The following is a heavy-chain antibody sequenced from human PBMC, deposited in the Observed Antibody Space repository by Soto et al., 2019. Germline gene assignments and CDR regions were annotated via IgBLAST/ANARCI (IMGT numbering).Heavy chain of an antibody. Sequence: SETLSLTCIVSGGSISSGGYYWSWIRQHPXKGLEWIGYIYYSGSTYYNPSLKSRVTISVDTSKNQFSLKLSSVTAADTAVYYCARDPVVGAGPLRAFDIWGQGTMVTVSS. V-gene: IGHV4-31*03. J-gene: IGHJ3*02. CDR3: ARDPVVGAGPLRAFDI. D-gene: IGHD4-17*01. CDR1: GGSISSGGYY. CDR2: IYYSGST.